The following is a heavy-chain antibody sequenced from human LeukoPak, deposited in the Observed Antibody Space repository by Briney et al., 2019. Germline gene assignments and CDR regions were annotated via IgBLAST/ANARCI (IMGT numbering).Heavy chain of an antibody. V-gene: IGHV4-38-2*01. Sequence: SETLSVTCAVSGYSISSGYYWGWIRQPPGKGLEWIGSIYHSGSTYYNPSLKSRVTISVDTSKNQFSLKLSSVTAADTAVYYCARHDADYDFWSGYYTRWFDPWGQGTLVTVSS. CDR3: ARHDADYDFWSGYYTRWFDP. D-gene: IGHD3-3*01. CDR1: GYSISSGYY. CDR2: IYHSGST. J-gene: IGHJ5*02.